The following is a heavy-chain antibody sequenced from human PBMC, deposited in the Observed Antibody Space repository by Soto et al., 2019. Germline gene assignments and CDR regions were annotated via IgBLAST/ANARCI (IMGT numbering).Heavy chain of an antibody. D-gene: IGHD6-19*01. J-gene: IGHJ6*02. CDR2: IYHSGST. CDR1: GGSISSSNW. V-gene: IGHV4-4*02. CDR3: ARVGIAVAGTVGYYYDGMDV. Sequence: SETLSLTCAVSGGSISSSNWWSWVRQPPGKGLEWIGEIYHSGSTNYNPSLKSRVTISVDKSKNQFSLKLSSVTAADTAVYYCARVGIAVAGTVGYYYDGMDVWGQGTTVT.